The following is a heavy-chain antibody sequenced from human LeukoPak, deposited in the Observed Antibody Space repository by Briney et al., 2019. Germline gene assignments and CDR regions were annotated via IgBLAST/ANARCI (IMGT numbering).Heavy chain of an antibody. CDR3: AIYSSSWYLFSDAFDI. V-gene: IGHV1-2*02. CDR1: GYTFTGCY. CDR2: INPNSGGT. D-gene: IGHD6-13*01. Sequence: ASVKVSCKASGYTFTGCYMHWVRQAPGQGLEWMGWINPNSGGTNYAQKFQGRVTMTRDTSISTAYMELSRLRSDDTAVYYCAIYSSSWYLFSDAFDIWGQGTMVTVSS. J-gene: IGHJ3*02.